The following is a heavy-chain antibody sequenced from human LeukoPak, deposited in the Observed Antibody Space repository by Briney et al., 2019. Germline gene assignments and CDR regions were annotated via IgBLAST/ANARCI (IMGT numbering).Heavy chain of an antibody. CDR2: ISDSGSTT. J-gene: IGHJ4*02. Sequence: GGSLRLSCAATGFSYSSYAMNWVRQAPGKGLEWVSLISDSGSTTYYADSVKGRFTISRDNSKNTLYLQMNSLRAEDTALYYCAIIWFGHYLDYWGQGTLVTVSS. CDR3: AIIWFGHYLDY. CDR1: GFSYSSYA. D-gene: IGHD3-10*01. V-gene: IGHV3-23*01.